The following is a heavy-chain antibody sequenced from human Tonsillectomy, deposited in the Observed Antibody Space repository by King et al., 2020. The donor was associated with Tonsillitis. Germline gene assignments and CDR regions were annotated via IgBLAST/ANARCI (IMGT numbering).Heavy chain of an antibody. D-gene: IGHD3-16*02. V-gene: IGHV3-30*18. CDR3: AKDRIGLSDWYFYI. J-gene: IGHJ2*01. CDR1: GFTFANYG. Sequence: VQLVQSGGGVVQPGTSLRLSCAASGFTFANYGMHWVRQAPGKGLEWVALIAYDASYENYADSVKGRFTISRDSSKNTLYLEMNSLRVEDTAVYYCAKDRIGLSDWYFYIWGGGTLVTVSS. CDR2: IAYDASYE.